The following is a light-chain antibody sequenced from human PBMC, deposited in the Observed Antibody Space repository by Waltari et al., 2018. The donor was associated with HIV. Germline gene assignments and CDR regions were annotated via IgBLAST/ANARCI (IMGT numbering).Light chain of an antibody. CDR2: GHI. J-gene: IGLJ3*02. V-gene: IGLV1-40*01. CDR3: QSYDSSLSAWV. CDR1: GSNIGAGYD. Sequence: QPVLTQPPSVSGAPGLGVTVSCTGSGSNIGAGYDVHWYQQLPGTAPKLLIYGHINRPSGVPYRCSASQSGTSASLAITGLQPEDEADYYCQSYDSSLSAWVFGGGTKLTVL.